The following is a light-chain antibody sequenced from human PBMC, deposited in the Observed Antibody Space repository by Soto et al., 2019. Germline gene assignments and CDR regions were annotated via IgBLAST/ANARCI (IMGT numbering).Light chain of an antibody. CDR2: GAS. Sequence: EFVLTQSPGTLSLSPGERATLSCRATQSVSSSYLAWYQQKPGRAPRILIYGASTRATGIPDRFSGSGSGTEFTLTISSLEPEDFAVYYYQQYDSSPPLTFGGGTKVEIK. CDR3: QQYDSSPPLT. J-gene: IGKJ4*01. V-gene: IGKV3-20*01. CDR1: QSVSSSY.